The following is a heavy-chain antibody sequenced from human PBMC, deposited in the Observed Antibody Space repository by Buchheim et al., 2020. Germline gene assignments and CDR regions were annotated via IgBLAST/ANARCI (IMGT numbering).Heavy chain of an antibody. D-gene: IGHD2-2*01. CDR2: IYHSGRT. J-gene: IGHJ4*02. V-gene: IGHV4-4*02. CDR1: GDSISSNYW. CDR3: ATILGGCSSTSCYLLH. Sequence: QVQLQESGPGLVKPSETLSLTCAVSGDSISSNYWWTWVRQPPGKGLEWIGEIYHSGRTNYNPSLKSRVTISVDKSKNQFSLNLSSVTAADTAVYYCATILGGCSSTSCYLLHWGQGTL.